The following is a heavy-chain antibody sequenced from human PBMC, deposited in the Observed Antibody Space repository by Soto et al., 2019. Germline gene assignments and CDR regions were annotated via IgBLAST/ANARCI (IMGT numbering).Heavy chain of an antibody. CDR2: IIPIFGTA. J-gene: IGHJ5*02. Sequence: ASVKVSCKASGGTFSSYAISWVRQAPGQGLEWMGGIIPIFGTANYAQKFQGRVTITADESTSTAYMELSSLRSEDTAVYYCARVNDYVWGSYRYNWFDPWGQGTLVTVSS. D-gene: IGHD3-16*02. CDR3: ARVNDYVWGSYRYNWFDP. V-gene: IGHV1-69*13. CDR1: GGTFSSYA.